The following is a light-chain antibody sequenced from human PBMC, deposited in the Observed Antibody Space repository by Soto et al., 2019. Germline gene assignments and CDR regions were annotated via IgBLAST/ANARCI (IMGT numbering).Light chain of an antibody. CDR2: EGT. Sequence: QSVLTQPGSVGGSPGQSITISCTGTNNLVSWYQQPPGKAPKVVVYEGTKRPSGVSNRFSGSNSGGTASLTISGLQAKDEASYFCCAYVGARSYVFGPGTKVTVL. CDR1: NNL. J-gene: IGLJ1*01. V-gene: IGLV2-23*01. CDR3: CAYVGARSYV.